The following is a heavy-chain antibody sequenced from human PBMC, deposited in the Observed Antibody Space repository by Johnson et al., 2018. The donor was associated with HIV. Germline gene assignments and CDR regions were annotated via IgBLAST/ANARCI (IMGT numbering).Heavy chain of an antibody. CDR2: IKQDGSEK. V-gene: IGHV3-7*05. D-gene: IGHD1-26*01. CDR3: ATFGGGSFHAFDI. Sequence: VQLVESGGGLVQPGGSLRLSCAASGFTFSSYWMGWVRQAPGKGLAWVANIKQDGSEKYYVDSLKGRFTISRENAKNSLYLQMNSLRAEDTAVYYCATFGGGSFHAFDIWGQGTMVTVSS. J-gene: IGHJ3*02. CDR1: GFTFSSYW.